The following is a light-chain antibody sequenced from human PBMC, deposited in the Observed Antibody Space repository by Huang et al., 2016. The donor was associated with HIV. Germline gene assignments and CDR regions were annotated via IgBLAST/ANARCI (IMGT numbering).Light chain of an antibody. CDR3: QQYNNWPPWT. Sequence: EIVMTQSPATLSVSPGERATLSCRASQSVSSTLAWYQQKPGQAPRLLIYGASTSATGIPARFSGSGSWTEFTLTISSLQSEDFAVYYCQQYNNWPPWTFGQGTKVEIK. V-gene: IGKV3-15*01. J-gene: IGKJ1*01. CDR2: GAS. CDR1: QSVSST.